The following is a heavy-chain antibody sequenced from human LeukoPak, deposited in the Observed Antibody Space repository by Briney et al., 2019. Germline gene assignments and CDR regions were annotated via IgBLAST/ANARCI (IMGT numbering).Heavy chain of an antibody. D-gene: IGHD2-8*02. CDR3: ARSLLVVPDASGEHDAFDM. J-gene: IGHJ3*02. CDR2: ISAYNGDT. CDR1: GYTFTHYG. V-gene: IGHV1-18*01. Sequence: ASVKVSCKTSGYTFTHYGISWVRQAPGQGLEWVGWISAYNGDTKYAQNFQDKVTMTTDTSTSTAHMELRSLTSDDTAVYYCARSLLVVPDASGEHDAFDMWGQGTMVTVSS.